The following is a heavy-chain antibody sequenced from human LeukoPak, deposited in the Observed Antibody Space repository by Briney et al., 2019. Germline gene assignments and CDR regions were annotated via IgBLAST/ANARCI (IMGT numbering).Heavy chain of an antibody. J-gene: IGHJ4*02. D-gene: IGHD3-22*01. Sequence: SETLSLTCTVSGGSISSYYWSWIRQPAGKGLEWIGRIYISGSTNYNPSLKSRVTMSVDTSKNQFSLKLSSVTAADTAVYYCAREPRYYDSSGYYSSPHYFDYWGQGTLVTVSS. CDR2: IYISGST. CDR3: AREPRYYDSSGYYSSPHYFDY. V-gene: IGHV4-4*07. CDR1: GGSISSYY.